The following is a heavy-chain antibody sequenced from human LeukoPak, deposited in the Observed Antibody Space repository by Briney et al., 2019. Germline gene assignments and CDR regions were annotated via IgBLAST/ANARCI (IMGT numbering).Heavy chain of an antibody. CDR2: ISSSSSYI. J-gene: IGHJ6*02. D-gene: IGHD2-21*02. V-gene: IGHV3-21*04. CDR3: AKEGQTAVDYYYYGMDV. Sequence: PGGSLRLSCAASGFTFSSYSMNWVRQAPGKGLEWVSSISSSSSYIYYADSVKGRFTISRDNSKNTLYLQMNSLRAEDTAVYYCAKEGQTAVDYYYYGMDVWGQGTTVTVSS. CDR1: GFTFSSYS.